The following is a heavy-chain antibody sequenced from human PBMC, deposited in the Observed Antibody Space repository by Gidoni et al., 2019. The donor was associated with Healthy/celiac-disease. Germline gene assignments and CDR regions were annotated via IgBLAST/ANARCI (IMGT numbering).Heavy chain of an antibody. Sequence: QVQLQESGTGLVKTSENLSLTSTVSGGTISSDYWSWIRQPPGKGLEWIGYISYSGSTNYNPSLKSRVPISVDTSKHQFSLKLRSVTAADTAVYYCARGSHYYSDSSGYYSFAYWGQGTLVTVSS. D-gene: IGHD3-22*01. CDR1: GGTISSDY. V-gene: IGHV4-59*01. CDR2: ISYSGST. CDR3: ARGSHYYSDSSGYYSFAY. J-gene: IGHJ4*02.